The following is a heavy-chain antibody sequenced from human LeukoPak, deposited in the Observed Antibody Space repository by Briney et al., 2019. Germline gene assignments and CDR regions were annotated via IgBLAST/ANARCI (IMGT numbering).Heavy chain of an antibody. CDR3: ARGAGYSSGWRVFDY. J-gene: IGHJ4*02. Sequence: SETLSLTCAVYGGSFSGYYWSWIRQPPGKGLEWIGEINHSGSTNYNPSPKSRVTISVDTSKNQFSLKLSSVTAADTAVYYCARGAGYSSGWRVFDYWGQGTLVTVSS. D-gene: IGHD6-19*01. CDR2: INHSGST. V-gene: IGHV4-34*01. CDR1: GGSFSGYY.